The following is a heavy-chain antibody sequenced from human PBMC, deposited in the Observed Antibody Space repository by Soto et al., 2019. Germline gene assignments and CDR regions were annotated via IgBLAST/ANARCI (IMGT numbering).Heavy chain of an antibody. CDR3: ARPSMVPVDYFGF. CDR1: GDSLKNHY. CDR2: IYDSGST. V-gene: IGHV4-59*11. Sequence: SETLSLTCSVSGDSLKNHYWAWIRHSPGKGLEWIGNIYDSGSTNYSPALKSRVSMSVDTSKNLFSLKMNSVTAADTAVYYCARPSMVPVDYFGFWGQGTVVT. D-gene: IGHD3-10*01. J-gene: IGHJ4*02.